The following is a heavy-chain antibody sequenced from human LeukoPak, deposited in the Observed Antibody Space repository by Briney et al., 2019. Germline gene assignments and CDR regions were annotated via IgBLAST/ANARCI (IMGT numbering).Heavy chain of an antibody. D-gene: IGHD5-18*01. CDR1: GVTFSGYD. CDR3: AVEDTARRRGRTVDI. CDR2: INHSGST. Sequence: PSGTLSLTCAAYGVTFSGYDWRWIRQAPGKGLEWIGEINHSGSTNYNPSLKKRVTISVDTSKNNFSLKLSSVTAADTAVYYCAVEDTARRRGRTVDIWGRRTTVT. J-gene: IGHJ3*02. V-gene: IGHV4-34*08.